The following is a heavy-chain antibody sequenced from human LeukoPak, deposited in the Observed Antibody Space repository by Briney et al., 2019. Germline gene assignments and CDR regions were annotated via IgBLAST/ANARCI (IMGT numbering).Heavy chain of an antibody. CDR1: QFTFSSSG. J-gene: IGHJ3*02. CDR3: AKGHHRDGYDAFDI. CDR2: IRYDGSNK. D-gene: IGHD5-24*01. V-gene: IGHV3-30*02. Sequence: GGSLRLSCAASQFTFSSSGMHWVRQAPGKGLEWVAFIRYDGSNKYYADSVKGRFTISRDNSKTTLYLQMIGLRVEDTAVYYCAKGHHRDGYDAFDIWGQGTVVTVSS.